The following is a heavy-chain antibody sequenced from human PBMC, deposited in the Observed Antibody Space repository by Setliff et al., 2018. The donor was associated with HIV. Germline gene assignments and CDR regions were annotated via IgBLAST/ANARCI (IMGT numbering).Heavy chain of an antibody. CDR3: AKGAGFYGDYTFDY. J-gene: IGHJ4*02. Sequence: KPSETVSLTCTVSGASITSHYWSWIRQSPGRELEWIGYIYSTGSTNYNPSLQSRVSISMDASKNKFSLKVTSVTSADTAVYYCAKGAGFYGDYTFDYWGQGNLVTVSS. D-gene: IGHD4-17*01. V-gene: IGHV4-59*11. CDR2: IYSTGST. CDR1: GASITSHY.